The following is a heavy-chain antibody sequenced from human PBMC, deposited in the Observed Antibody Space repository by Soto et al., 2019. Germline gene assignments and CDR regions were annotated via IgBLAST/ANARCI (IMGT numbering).Heavy chain of an antibody. J-gene: IGHJ6*02. V-gene: IGHV4-4*08. CDR3: ARSVGHPEELLYYKGMDA. D-gene: IGHD1-26*01. CDR1: GASIRSYY. CDR2: VYTSDYT. Sequence: SETLSLTCIVSGASIRSYYWHWIRQPPGKGLEWIGYVYTSDYTRYSSSLKSRVTISVDTSKSQFYLRLNSVTAADTAVYYCARSVGHPEELLYYKGMDAGGQGTTVT.